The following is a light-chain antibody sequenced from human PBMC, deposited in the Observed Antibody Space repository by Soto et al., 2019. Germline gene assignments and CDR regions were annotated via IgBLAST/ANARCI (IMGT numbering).Light chain of an antibody. Sequence: EIVLTQSAGTLSGSPGERVTLSCRASQSVSSSYLAWYQQKPGQAPRLLIYNGSTRATGIPDRFSGGGSGTDFTLTISRLEPEDFAVYYCQHYGTSSSFGGGTKVEIK. CDR1: QSVSSSY. J-gene: IGKJ4*01. CDR3: QHYGTSSS. V-gene: IGKV3-20*01. CDR2: NGS.